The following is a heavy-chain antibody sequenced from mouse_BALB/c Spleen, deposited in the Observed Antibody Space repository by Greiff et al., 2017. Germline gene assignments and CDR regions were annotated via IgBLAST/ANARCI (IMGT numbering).Heavy chain of an antibody. J-gene: IGHJ4*01. CDR3: ARDYGNFPLYYAMDY. V-gene: IGHV5-9-4*01. D-gene: IGHD2-1*01. Sequence: EVQRVESGGGLVKPGGSLKLSCAASGFTFSSYAMSWVRQSPEKRLEWVAEISSGGSYTYYPDTVTGRFTISRDNAKNTLYLEMSSLRSEDTAMYYCARDYGNFPLYYAMDYWGQGTSVTVSS. CDR1: GFTFSSYA. CDR2: ISSGGSYT.